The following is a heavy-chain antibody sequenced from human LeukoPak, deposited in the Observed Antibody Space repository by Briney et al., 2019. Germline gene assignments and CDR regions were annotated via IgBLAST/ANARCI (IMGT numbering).Heavy chain of an antibody. CDR2: IKQDGSEK. D-gene: IGHD5-18*01. CDR3: AKPTAMVYYYYMDV. V-gene: IGHV3-7*03. CDR1: GFIFSSYW. Sequence: GGSLRLSCAASGFIFSSYWMSWVRQAPGKGLEWVANIKQDGSEKYYVDSVKGRFTISRDNAKNSLYLQMNSLRAEDTAVYYCAKPTAMVYYYYMDVWGKGTTVTVSS. J-gene: IGHJ6*03.